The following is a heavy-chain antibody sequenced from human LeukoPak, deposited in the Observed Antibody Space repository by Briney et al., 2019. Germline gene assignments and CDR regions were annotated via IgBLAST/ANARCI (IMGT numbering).Heavy chain of an antibody. CDR3: AKSSVRGVITVDFDY. D-gene: IGHD3-10*01. V-gene: IGHV3-30*02. J-gene: IGHJ4*02. CDR2: IRYDGSNK. CDR1: GFTFSTYG. Sequence: GGSLRLSCAASGFTFSTYGMHWVRQAPGKGLEWVAFIRYDGSNKYYADSVKGRFTISRDNSKNTLYLQMNSLRAEDTAVYYCAKSSVRGVITVDFDYWGQGTLVTVSS.